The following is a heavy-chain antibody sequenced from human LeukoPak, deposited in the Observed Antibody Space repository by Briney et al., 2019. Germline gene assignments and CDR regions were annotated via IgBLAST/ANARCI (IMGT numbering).Heavy chain of an antibody. CDR2: IYSGGNT. J-gene: IGHJ4*02. Sequence: GGSLRLSCTVSGFPVSINSMSWVRQAPGKGLEWVSFIYSGGNTHYSDSVKGRFTISRDSSKNTLYLQMNSLRAEDTAVYYCAKVPYDSSGYYYFDYWGQGTLVTVFS. V-gene: IGHV3-53*01. CDR1: GFPVSINS. CDR3: AKVPYDSSGYYYFDY. D-gene: IGHD3-22*01.